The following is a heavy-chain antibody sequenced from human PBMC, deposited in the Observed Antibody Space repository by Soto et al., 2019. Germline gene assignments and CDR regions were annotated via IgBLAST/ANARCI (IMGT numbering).Heavy chain of an antibody. CDR3: ASQVVPAAIGAWFDP. D-gene: IGHD2-2*01. Sequence: SETLSLTCTVSGGSISNFYWSWIRQPPGKGLEWIGYIYYSGSTNYNPSLKRRVTISVDTSKNQFSLKLSSVTAADTAVYYCASQVVPAAIGAWFDPWGQGTLVTVSS. CDR2: IYYSGST. J-gene: IGHJ5*02. V-gene: IGHV4-59*12. CDR1: GGSISNFY.